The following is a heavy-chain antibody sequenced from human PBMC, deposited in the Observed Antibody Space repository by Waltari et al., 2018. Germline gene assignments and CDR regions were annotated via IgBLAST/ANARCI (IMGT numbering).Heavy chain of an antibody. V-gene: IGHV4-61*02. CDR2: IEARGNT. CDR3: AKGAGPPWFDP. Sequence: QVQLQESGPGLVKPSESVSITCPVSGDSINSGNYFWSLIRQPAGKGLEWIGRIEARGNTNYSPSLRSRVTISVDTSQNQFSLQLRSVTAADTAVYYCAKGAGPPWFDPWGQGVMVTVSS. J-gene: IGHJ5*02. CDR1: GDSINSGNYF.